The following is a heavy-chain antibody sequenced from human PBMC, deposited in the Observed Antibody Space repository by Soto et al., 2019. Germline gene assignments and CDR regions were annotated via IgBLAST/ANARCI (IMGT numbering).Heavy chain of an antibody. Sequence: PGGSLRLSCAASGFTFSSYAMSWVRQAPGKGLEWVSAISGSGGSTYYADSVKGRFTISRDNSKNTLYLQMNSLRAEDTAVYYCAYYYDSSGQRAVDYWGQGTLVTSPQ. D-gene: IGHD3-22*01. CDR3: AYYYDSSGQRAVDY. CDR2: ISGSGGST. J-gene: IGHJ4*02. CDR1: GFTFSSYA. V-gene: IGHV3-23*01.